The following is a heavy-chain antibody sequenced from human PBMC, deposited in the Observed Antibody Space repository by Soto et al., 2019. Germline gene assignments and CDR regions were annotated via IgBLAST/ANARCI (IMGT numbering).Heavy chain of an antibody. D-gene: IGHD2-8*01. V-gene: IGHV1-8*01. Sequence: ASVKVSCKAAGYTFTSYDINWVRQATGQGIEWMGWMNPNSGNTSYAQKFQGRVTMTRNTSISTAYMELSSLRSDDTAVYYCAILGYCTNGVCYTPSGYYYYGMDVWGQGTTVTVSS. CDR2: MNPNSGNT. J-gene: IGHJ6*02. CDR1: GYTFTSYD. CDR3: AILGYCTNGVCYTPSGYYYYGMDV.